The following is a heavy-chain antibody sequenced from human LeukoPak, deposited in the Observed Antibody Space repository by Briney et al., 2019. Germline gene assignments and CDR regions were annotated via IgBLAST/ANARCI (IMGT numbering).Heavy chain of an antibody. CDR3: ARADFLYTGLAVATATRYTRMVTWFDP. D-gene: IGHD2-2*02. CDR2: ISAYNGNT. Sequence: ASVKVSCKASGYTFNNYGISWVRQAPGQGLEWMGRISAYNGNTNYAQKVQGRVTMTTDTSTSTTYMELRSLRSDDTAVYYCARADFLYTGLAVATATRYTRMVTWFDPWGQGTLVTVSS. J-gene: IGHJ5*02. CDR1: GYTFNNYG. V-gene: IGHV1-18*01.